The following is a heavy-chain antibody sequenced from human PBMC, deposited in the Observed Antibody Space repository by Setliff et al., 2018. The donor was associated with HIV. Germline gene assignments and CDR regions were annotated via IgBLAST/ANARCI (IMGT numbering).Heavy chain of an antibody. Sequence: TGGSLRLSCAASGFTFSNYWMSWVRQAPGKGLEWVANIKQDGSEKYYVDSVKGRFTISRDNAKNSLYLQMNSLRAEDTAVYYCARDDYMLYSYYYGMDVWGQGTTVTVSS. J-gene: IGHJ6*02. D-gene: IGHD4-4*01. CDR3: ARDDYMLYSYYYGMDV. CDR2: IKQDGSEK. CDR1: GFTFSNYW. V-gene: IGHV3-7*01.